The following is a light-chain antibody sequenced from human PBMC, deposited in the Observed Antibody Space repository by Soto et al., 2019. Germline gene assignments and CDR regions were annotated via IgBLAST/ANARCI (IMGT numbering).Light chain of an antibody. CDR1: QSVSRY. V-gene: IGKV3-15*01. CDR3: QQYNSCART. CDR2: GAS. J-gene: IGKJ1*01. Sequence: ERVMTQSPGTMSMSPGERATLSCRASQSVSRYLAWYQQKPGQAPRLLIYGASNRATGIPARFSGSGSGTEFTLTISSLQSEDFAVYYCQQYNSCARTFGQGTTV.